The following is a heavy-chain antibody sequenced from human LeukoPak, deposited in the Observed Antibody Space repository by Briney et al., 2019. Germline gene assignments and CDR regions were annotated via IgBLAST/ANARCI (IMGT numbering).Heavy chain of an antibody. CDR3: AVSNRITIFGVDPGGFDI. CDR1: GGSISSYY. Sequence: SETLSLTCTVSGGSISSYYWSWIRQPPGKGLEWIGYIYYSGSTNYNPSLKSRVTISVDTSKNQFSLKLSSVTAADTAVYYCAVSNRITIFGVDPGGFDIWGQGTMVTVSS. D-gene: IGHD3-3*01. J-gene: IGHJ3*02. V-gene: IGHV4-59*01. CDR2: IYYSGST.